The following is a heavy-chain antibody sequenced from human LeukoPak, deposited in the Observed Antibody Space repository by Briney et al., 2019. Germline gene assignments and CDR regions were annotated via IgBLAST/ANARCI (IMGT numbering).Heavy chain of an antibody. J-gene: IGHJ4*02. CDR2: INNVASHI. Sequence: GGSLRLSCAASGFSISGSAMNWVRQAPGRGLEWVSSINNVASHIYYAGSVRGRFTISRDNAKNSVYLQMNSLRPEDTAVYYCTRDATYYLRYGYFDSWGREPWSPSPQ. D-gene: IGHD2/OR15-2a*01. CDR3: TRDATYYLRYGYFDS. V-gene: IGHV3-21*01. CDR1: GFSISGSA.